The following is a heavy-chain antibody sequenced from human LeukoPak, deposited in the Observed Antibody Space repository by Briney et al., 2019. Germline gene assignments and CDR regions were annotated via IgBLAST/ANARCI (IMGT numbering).Heavy chain of an antibody. Sequence: GGSLRLSCAASGFTFSSYGMHWVRRAPGKGLEWVAVISYDGSNKYYADSVKGRFTISRDNSKNTLYLQMNSLRAEDTAVYYCAKDLAVAGAFDFWGQGTLVTVSS. V-gene: IGHV3-30*18. J-gene: IGHJ4*02. CDR3: AKDLAVAGAFDF. D-gene: IGHD6-19*01. CDR1: GFTFSSYG. CDR2: ISYDGSNK.